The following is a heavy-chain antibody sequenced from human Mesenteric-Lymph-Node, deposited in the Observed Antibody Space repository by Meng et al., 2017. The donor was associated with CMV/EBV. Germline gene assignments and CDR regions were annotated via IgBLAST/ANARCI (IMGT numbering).Heavy chain of an antibody. J-gene: IGHJ4*02. CDR3: ARPGSRNGYNRPLDS. D-gene: IGHD5-24*01. CDR1: SSRVFY. V-gene: IGHV4-39*01. Sequence: SSRVFYWGWHSRPPGKGLEWIESIYYSGTTYYNPSLESRVTISVDTSKHQYSLKVSSVTAADTAVYYCARPGSRNGYNRPLDSWGQGTLVTVSS. CDR2: IYYSGTT.